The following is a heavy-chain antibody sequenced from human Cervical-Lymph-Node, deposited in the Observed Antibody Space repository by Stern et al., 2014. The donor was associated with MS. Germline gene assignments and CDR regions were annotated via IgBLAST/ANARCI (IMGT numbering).Heavy chain of an antibody. D-gene: IGHD6-13*01. CDR2: IIPIFETA. CDR1: GGTFSSDA. J-gene: IGHJ4*02. CDR3: ASGTRSSWYFDF. V-gene: IGHV1-69*01. Sequence: QVQLGQSGAEVKKPGSSMKVSCKASGGTFSSDAIGWVRQAPGQGLEWMGGIIPIFETANYAQKCQGRVTITADQSTKTAYLELSSLTSGDTAMYFCASGTRSSWYFDFWGQGTLVTVST.